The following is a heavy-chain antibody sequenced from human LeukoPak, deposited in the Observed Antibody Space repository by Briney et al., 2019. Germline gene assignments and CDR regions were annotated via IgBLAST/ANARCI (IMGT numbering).Heavy chain of an antibody. CDR2: ISGSGTNT. CDR3: ARDPSRYYFDY. V-gene: IGHV3-23*01. D-gene: IGHD6-6*01. Sequence: PGGSLRLSCTASGFTFSSYAMSWVRQAPGKGLEWVSAISGSGTNTYYADSEKGRFTISRDNSKNTLYLHMNSLRADDTAVYYCARDPSRYYFDYWGQGTLVTVSP. CDR1: GFTFSSYA. J-gene: IGHJ4*02.